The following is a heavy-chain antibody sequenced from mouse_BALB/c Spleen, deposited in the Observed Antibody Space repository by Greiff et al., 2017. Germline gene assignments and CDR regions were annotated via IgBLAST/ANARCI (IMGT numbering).Heavy chain of an antibody. J-gene: IGHJ4*01. V-gene: IGHV5-12-1*01. D-gene: IGHD1-2*01. CDR1: GFAFSSYD. CDR3: ARQISAT. Sequence: EVQLVESGGGLVKPGGSLKLSCAASGFAFSSYDMSWVRQTPEKRLEWVAYISSGGGSTYYPDTVKGRFTISRDNAKNTLYLQMSSLKSEDTAMYYCARQISATWGQGTSVTVSS. CDR2: ISSGGGST.